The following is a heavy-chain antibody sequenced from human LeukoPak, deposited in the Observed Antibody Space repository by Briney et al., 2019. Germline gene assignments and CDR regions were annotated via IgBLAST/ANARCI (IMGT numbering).Heavy chain of an antibody. CDR3: AREYYGSGSYYNVGY. D-gene: IGHD3-10*01. Sequence: TGGSLRLSCAASGFTFDDYGMSWVRQAPGKGLEWVSGINWNGGRTGYADSVKGRFTISRDNAKKSLYVQMNSLRAEDTALYYCAREYYGSGSYYNVGYWGQGTLVTVSS. CDR1: GFTFDDYG. CDR2: INWNGGRT. J-gene: IGHJ4*02. V-gene: IGHV3-20*04.